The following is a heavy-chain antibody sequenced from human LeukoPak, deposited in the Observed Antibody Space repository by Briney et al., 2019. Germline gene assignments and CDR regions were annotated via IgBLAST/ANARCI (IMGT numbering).Heavy chain of an antibody. CDR2: ISGSGGNT. V-gene: IGHV3-23*01. CDR1: GFAFNTYA. Sequence: GGSLRLSRAASGFAFNTYAMTWVRQAPGKGLEWVSVISGSGGNTYYADSVKGRFTISRDNSKNTLFLQMNSLRAEDTALYYCAKEGCTSTSCYSNNWGQGTLVTVSS. CDR3: AKEGCTSTSCYSNN. D-gene: IGHD2-2*02. J-gene: IGHJ4*02.